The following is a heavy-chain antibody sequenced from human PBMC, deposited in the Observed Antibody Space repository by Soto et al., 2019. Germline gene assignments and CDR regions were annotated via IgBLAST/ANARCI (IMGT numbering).Heavy chain of an antibody. V-gene: IGHV3-21*01. Sequence: GGSLRLSCAASGFTFSSYSMNWVRQAPGKGLEWVSCISSGRSNTYYADSVKGRFTTSRDNAKNSLYLQMNSLRVDDTAVYYCAREQLQVVIPDYWGKGTLVTVSS. CDR2: ISSGRSNT. D-gene: IGHD6-13*01. J-gene: IGHJ4*02. CDR3: AREQLQVVIPDY. CDR1: GFTFSSYS.